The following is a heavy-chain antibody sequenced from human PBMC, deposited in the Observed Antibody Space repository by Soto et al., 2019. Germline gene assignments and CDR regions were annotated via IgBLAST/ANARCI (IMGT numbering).Heavy chain of an antibody. CDR1: GGSFRDFY. CDR2: INHSGDT. J-gene: IGHJ6*02. Sequence: QVQLQQWGAGLLRPSETLSLTSAVYGGSFRDFYWSWLRQTPEKGLEWIGEINHSGDTKYNPSLESRVTISVDTSKNQFSLKVNFVTPADTAVYYCARTGGMDVWGPGATVTVSS. CDR3: ARTGGMDV. V-gene: IGHV4-34*01.